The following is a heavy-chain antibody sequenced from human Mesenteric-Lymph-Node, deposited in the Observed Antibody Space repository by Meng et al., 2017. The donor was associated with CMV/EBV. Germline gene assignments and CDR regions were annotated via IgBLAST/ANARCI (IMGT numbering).Heavy chain of an antibody. CDR2: IYSGGSST. CDR1: GFTFSSYA. Sequence: GGSLRLSCAASGFTFSSYAMSWVRQAPGKGLEWVSVIYSGGSSTYYADSVKGRFTISRDNSKNTLYLQMNSLRAEDTAIYFCAKHLARGFDYWGQGTLVTVSS. D-gene: IGHD3-3*02. V-gene: IGHV3-23*03. J-gene: IGHJ4*02. CDR3: AKHLARGFDY.